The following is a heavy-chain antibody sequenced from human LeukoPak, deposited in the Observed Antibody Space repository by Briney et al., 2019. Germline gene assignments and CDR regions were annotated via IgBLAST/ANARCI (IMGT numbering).Heavy chain of an antibody. CDR1: GFTFSNAW. D-gene: IGHD3-10*01. V-gene: IGHV3-15*01. CDR2: IKSKTDGGTT. Sequence: GGSLRLSCAASGFTFSNAWMSWVRQAPGKGLEWVGRIKSKTDGGTTDYAAPVKGRFTISRDDSKNTLYLQMNSLKTEDTAVYYCTTHYYGSGSYPRPWGQGTLVTVSS. J-gene: IGHJ5*02. CDR3: TTHYYGSGSYPRP.